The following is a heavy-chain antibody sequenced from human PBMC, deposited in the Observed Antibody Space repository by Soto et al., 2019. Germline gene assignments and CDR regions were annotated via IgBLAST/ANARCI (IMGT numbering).Heavy chain of an antibody. Sequence: QLQLQESGSGLVKPSQTLSLTCAVSGGSISSGGYSWSWIRQPPGKGLEWIGYIYHSGSTYYNPSLKSRVTISVDRSKNQCTLKLSSVTAADTAVYYCARGNDFWSGLNWFDPWGQGTLVTVSS. J-gene: IGHJ5*02. CDR1: GGSISSGGYS. D-gene: IGHD3-3*01. CDR3: ARGNDFWSGLNWFDP. CDR2: IYHSGST. V-gene: IGHV4-30-2*01.